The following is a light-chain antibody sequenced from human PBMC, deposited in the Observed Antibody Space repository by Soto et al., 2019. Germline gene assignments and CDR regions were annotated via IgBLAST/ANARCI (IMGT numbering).Light chain of an antibody. Sequence: EIVMTQCPATLSVSPGEGATVSCRASQSVSSHLAWYQHRPGQAPRILLYDASTRDTGIPARFSGSGSGTEFTLPISSLQSEDFAVYYCQHYHGWPITFGQGTRLEIK. V-gene: IGKV3-15*01. CDR1: QSVSSH. CDR2: DAS. J-gene: IGKJ5*01. CDR3: QHYHGWPIT.